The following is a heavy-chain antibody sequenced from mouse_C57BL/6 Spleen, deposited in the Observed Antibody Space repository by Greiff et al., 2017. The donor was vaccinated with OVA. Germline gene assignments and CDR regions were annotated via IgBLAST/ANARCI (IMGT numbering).Heavy chain of an antibody. V-gene: IGHV1-50*01. CDR1: GYTFTSYW. D-gene: IGHD4-1*01. J-gene: IGHJ3*01. CDR3: APSWDVGFAY. CDR2: IDPSDSYT. Sequence: QVQLQQPGAELVKPGASVKLSCKASGYTFTSYWMQWVKQRPGQGLEWIGEIDPSDSYTNYNQKFKGKATMTVDTSSSTAYMQRSSLTSEDSAVYYCAPSWDVGFAYWGQGTLVTVSA.